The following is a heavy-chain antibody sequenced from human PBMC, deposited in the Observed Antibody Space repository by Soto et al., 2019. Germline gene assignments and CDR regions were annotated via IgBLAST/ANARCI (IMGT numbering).Heavy chain of an antibody. J-gene: IGHJ4*02. V-gene: IGHV3-33*01. D-gene: IGHD3-9*01. CDR3: VRRTGYWGLSDN. CDR1: GFAFSADA. CDR2: LWADGSRK. Sequence: QVQLVESGGGVIQPGKSLRLSCAASGFAFSADAMHWVRQAPGKGLEWVAVLWADGSRKFYLDSVKGRFSISRDNSKNTLYLQMNNLRIYDTAMYFCVRRTGYWGLSDNWGQGTLVSVSS.